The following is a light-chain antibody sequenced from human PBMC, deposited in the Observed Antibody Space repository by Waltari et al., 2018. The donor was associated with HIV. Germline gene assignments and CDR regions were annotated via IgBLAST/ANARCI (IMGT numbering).Light chain of an antibody. CDR2: KND. V-gene: IGLV1-47*01. CDR3: VAWDDSLSGLL. CDR1: SSNIGSTY. J-gene: IGLJ3*02. Sequence: QSVLTQPPSASGTPGQRVTISCSGSSSNIGSTYVYWFQQLPGTIPRLLFYKNDQRPSGAPDRFSGSNPGTSASLAISGLRSEDEADYSCVAWDDSLSGLLFGGGTKLTVL.